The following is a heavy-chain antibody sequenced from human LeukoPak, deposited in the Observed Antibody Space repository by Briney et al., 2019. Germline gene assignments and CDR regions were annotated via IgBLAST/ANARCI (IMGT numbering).Heavy chain of an antibody. Sequence: SVTVSCKASGYTFTDYYIYWVRQAPGQGLEWMGRIIPILGIANYAQKFQSRVTITADKSTSTAYMELSSLRSEDTAVYYCARAEFDWLLYNFDYWGQGTLVTVSP. CDR1: GYTFTDYY. D-gene: IGHD3-9*01. CDR3: ARAEFDWLLYNFDY. CDR2: IIPILGIA. V-gene: IGHV1-69*02. J-gene: IGHJ4*02.